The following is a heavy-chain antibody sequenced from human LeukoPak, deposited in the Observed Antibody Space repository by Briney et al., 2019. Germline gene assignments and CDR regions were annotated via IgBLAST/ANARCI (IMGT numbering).Heavy chain of an antibody. V-gene: IGHV1-8*01. CDR2: MSPNSRDT. CDR3: ARGPPNWGYDY. Sequence: GASVKVSCKASGYTFTSYDFNWVRQATGQRPEWMGWMSPNSRDTGYAQKFQDRVTMTRNTSISTAYMELSSLRSDDTAVYYCARGPPNWGYDYWGPGTLVTVSS. D-gene: IGHD7-27*01. J-gene: IGHJ4*02. CDR1: GYTFTSYD.